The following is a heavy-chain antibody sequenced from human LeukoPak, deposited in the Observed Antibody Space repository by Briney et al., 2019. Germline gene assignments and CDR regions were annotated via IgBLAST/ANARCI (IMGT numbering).Heavy chain of an antibody. CDR2: INSDGSNT. CDR3: ARGGSGWSSYFDY. D-gene: IGHD6-19*01. CDR1: GFTFSRNW. J-gene: IGHJ4*02. Sequence: GGSLRLSCAASGFTFSRNWMHWVRQAPGKGLVWVSRINSDGSNTIYADSVKGRFTFSRDNAKNTLYLQMNSLRAEDTAVYYCARGGSGWSSYFDYWGQGTLVTVSS. V-gene: IGHV3-74*01.